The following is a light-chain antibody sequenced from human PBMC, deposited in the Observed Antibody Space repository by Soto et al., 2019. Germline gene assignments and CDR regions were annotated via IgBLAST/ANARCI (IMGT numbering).Light chain of an antibody. CDR3: SSYTGSRDFYV. V-gene: IGLV2-8*01. CDR2: EVT. CDR1: SSDVGRFNF. Sequence: QPALTQPPSASGSPGQSVTISCTGTSSDVGRFNFVSWYQQHPGKAPRLLIYEVTKRPSGVPDRFSASKSGNAASLTVSGLQAEDEADYFCSSYTGSRDFYVFGTGTKLTVL. J-gene: IGLJ1*01.